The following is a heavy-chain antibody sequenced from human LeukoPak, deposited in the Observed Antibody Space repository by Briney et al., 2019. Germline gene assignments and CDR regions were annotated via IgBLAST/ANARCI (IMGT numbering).Heavy chain of an antibody. Sequence: GGSLRLSCAASGFTVSSTYMSWVRQAPGKGLEWVSVIYSGGNIYYIESVKGRFTISRDTSKNALYLQMNSLRAEDTAVYFCAGRHCSGGGCYFAGADPFDYWGQGTLVTVSS. CDR1: GFTVSSTY. V-gene: IGHV3-53*01. CDR2: IYSGGNI. D-gene: IGHD2-15*01. J-gene: IGHJ4*02. CDR3: AGRHCSGGGCYFAGADPFDY.